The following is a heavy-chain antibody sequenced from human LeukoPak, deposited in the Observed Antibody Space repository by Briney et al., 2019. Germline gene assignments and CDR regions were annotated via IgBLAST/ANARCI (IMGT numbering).Heavy chain of an antibody. D-gene: IGHD1-26*01. CDR3: ARHQRADSGSPRRAFDI. Sequence: SETLSLTCTVSGGSISNYYWSWIRQPPGKGLEWIGYIYYSGSTNYNPSLKSRVTISVDTSKNQFSLKLSSLTAADTAVYYCARHQRADSGSPRRAFDIWGQGTMVTVSS. CDR2: IYYSGST. V-gene: IGHV4-59*08. J-gene: IGHJ3*02. CDR1: GGSISNYY.